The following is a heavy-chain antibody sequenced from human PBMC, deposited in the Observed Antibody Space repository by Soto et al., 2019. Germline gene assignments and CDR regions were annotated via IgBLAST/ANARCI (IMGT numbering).Heavy chain of an antibody. CDR2: IYYSGST. V-gene: IGHV4-59*12. CDR1: GGSISSYY. Sequence: PSETLSLTCTVSGGSISSYYWSWIRQPPGKGLEWIGYIYYSGSTNYNPSLKSRVTISVDTSKTQFSLKLSSVTAADTAVYYCARGELGVGGVNDYWGQGTLVTV. CDR3: ARGELGVGGVNDY. J-gene: IGHJ4*02. D-gene: IGHD3-16*01.